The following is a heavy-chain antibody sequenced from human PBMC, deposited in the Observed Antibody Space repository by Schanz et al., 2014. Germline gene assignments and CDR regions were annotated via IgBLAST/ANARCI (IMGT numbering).Heavy chain of an antibody. CDR2: ISYDGSNK. CDR3: ARDKGGYYPFDY. CDR1: GFTFSSYG. V-gene: IGHV3-30*03. D-gene: IGHD3-3*01. J-gene: IGHJ4*02. Sequence: QVQLVESGGGVVQPGRSLRLSCAASGFTFSSYGMHWVRQDPGKVLEWMAVISYDGSNKYYADSVKGRFIISRDSSKNTLFLQMNSLRAEDPAVYFCARDKGGYYPFDYWGQGTLVTVSS.